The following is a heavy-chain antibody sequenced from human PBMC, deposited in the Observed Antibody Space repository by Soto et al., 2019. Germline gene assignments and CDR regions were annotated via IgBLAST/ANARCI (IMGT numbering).Heavy chain of an antibody. CDR2: ISDDGNVK. CDR1: GFNFRSNS. D-gene: IGHD5-18*01. V-gene: IGHV3-30-3*01. J-gene: IGHJ4*02. CDR3: ARAIDTAMAHLDY. Sequence: PGGSLRFSCAASGFNFRSNSMHWVRQGPGKGLECVATISDDGNVKYYADSVKGRFSISRDNSKNTVHLQMNSLSVQYTAVYYCARAIDTAMAHLDYWGEGT.